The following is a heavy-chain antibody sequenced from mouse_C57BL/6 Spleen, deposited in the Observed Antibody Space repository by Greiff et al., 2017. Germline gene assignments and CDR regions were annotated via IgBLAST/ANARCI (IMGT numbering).Heavy chain of an antibody. D-gene: IGHD1-1*01. J-gene: IGHJ2*01. CDR1: GYTFTSYW. Sequence: QVQLQQPGAELVRPGTSVKLSCKASGYTFTSYWMHWVKQRPGQGLEWIGVIDPSDSYTNYNQKFKGKATLTVDTSSSTAYMQHSSLTSEDSAVYYCARYYYGSSYEDYFDYWGQGTTLTVSS. CDR3: ARYYYGSSYEDYFDY. V-gene: IGHV1-59*01. CDR2: IDPSDSYT.